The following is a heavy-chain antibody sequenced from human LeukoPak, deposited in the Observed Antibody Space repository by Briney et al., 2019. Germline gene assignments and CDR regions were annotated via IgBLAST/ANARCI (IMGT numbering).Heavy chain of an antibody. CDR2: ISYDGSNK. D-gene: IGHD4-17*01. V-gene: IGHV3-30-3*01. J-gene: IGHJ6*02. Sequence: PGRSLRLSCAASGFTFSSYAMHWVRQAPGKGLEWVAVISYDGSNKYYADSVKGRFTISRDNSKNTLYLQMNSLRAEDTAVYYCAREGPSGDYVSGYGMDVWGQGTTLTVSS. CDR3: AREGPSGDYVSGYGMDV. CDR1: GFTFSSYA.